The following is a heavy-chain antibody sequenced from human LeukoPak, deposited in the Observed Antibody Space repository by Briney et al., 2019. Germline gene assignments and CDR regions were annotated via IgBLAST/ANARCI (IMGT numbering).Heavy chain of an antibody. Sequence: PGESLKISCKGSEYNFTNYWIGWVRQMPGKGREWMGIIYPGDSDTRYSPSFQGQVTISADKSISTAYLQWSSLKASDSAIYYCARIWNRYFGYWGQGTLVIVSS. D-gene: IGHD1-1*01. V-gene: IGHV5-51*01. J-gene: IGHJ4*02. CDR2: IYPGDSDT. CDR1: EYNFTNYW. CDR3: ARIWNRYFGY.